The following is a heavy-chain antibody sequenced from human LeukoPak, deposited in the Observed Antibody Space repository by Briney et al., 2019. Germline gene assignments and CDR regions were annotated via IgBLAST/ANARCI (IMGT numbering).Heavy chain of an antibody. V-gene: IGHV4-4*02. CDR1: GGSISSNNW. CDR3: ARVPFDTDSYYYYFGMDV. Sequence: SETLSLTCAVSGGSISSNNWWSWVRQPPGKALEWVGEDYQTGGTNYNPSLKSRVTILVDTSKNQFSLKLTSVTAADTAVYYCARVPFDTDSYYYYFGMDVWGQGTTVTVSS. D-gene: IGHD2-21*02. J-gene: IGHJ6*02. CDR2: DYQTGGT.